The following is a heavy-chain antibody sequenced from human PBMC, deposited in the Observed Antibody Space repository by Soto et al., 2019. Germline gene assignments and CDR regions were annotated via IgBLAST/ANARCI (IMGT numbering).Heavy chain of an antibody. CDR3: AKDLKVVVVYYYGMDV. CDR1: GFTFSNAW. J-gene: IGHJ6*02. V-gene: IGHV3-15*07. D-gene: IGHD3-22*01. CDR2: IKSKTDGGTT. Sequence: PGGSLRLSCAASGFTFSNAWMNWVRQAPGKGLEWVGRIKSKTDGGTTDYAAPVKGRFTISRDNSKNTLYLQMNSLRAEDTAVYYCAKDLKVVVVYYYGMDVWGQGTTVTVSS.